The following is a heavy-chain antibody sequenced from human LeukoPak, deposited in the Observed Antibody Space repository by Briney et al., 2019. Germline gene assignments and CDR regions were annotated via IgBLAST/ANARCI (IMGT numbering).Heavy chain of an antibody. J-gene: IGHJ6*03. D-gene: IGHD4-23*01. V-gene: IGHV1-69*05. CDR2: IIPIFGTA. Sequence: SVKVSCKASGGTFSSYAISWVRQAPGQGLEWMGGIIPIFGTANYAQKFQGRVTITTDESTSTAYMELSSLRSEDTAVYYCARAGSGKTRRYGYYYMDVWGEGTTVTVSS. CDR1: GGTFSSYA. CDR3: ARAGSGKTRRYGYYYMDV.